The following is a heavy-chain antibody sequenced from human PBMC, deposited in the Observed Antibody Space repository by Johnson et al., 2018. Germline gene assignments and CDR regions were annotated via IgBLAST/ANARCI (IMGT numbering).Heavy chain of an antibody. CDR1: GFTFGTYG. V-gene: IGHV3-13*01. CDR2: INGAGDT. Sequence: EVQLVESGGGLVQPGGALRLSCAASGFTFGTYGMQWVRQPRGRGLEWVSAINGAGDTYYADSVKGRFTVSREIAKNSFYLEMNGLSHGDTAVYYCARVNGGFCRFGGGYGDAFEIWGQGTVVTVSS. CDR3: ARVNGGFCRFGGGYGDAFEI. D-gene: IGHD2-2*03. J-gene: IGHJ3*02.